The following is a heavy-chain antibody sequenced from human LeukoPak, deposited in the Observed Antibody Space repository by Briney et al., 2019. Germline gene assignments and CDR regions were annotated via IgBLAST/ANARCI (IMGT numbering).Heavy chain of an antibody. Sequence: GGSLRLSCAASRFTFSTYAMSWVRQAPGKGLEWVSYISSSGSTIYYADSVKGRFTISRDNAKNSLYLQMNSLRAEDTAVCYCARDYSSGWYSTPKYYFDYWGQGTLVTVSS. CDR1: RFTFSTYA. V-gene: IGHV3-11*01. CDR3: ARDYSSGWYSTPKYYFDY. CDR2: ISSSGSTI. J-gene: IGHJ4*02. D-gene: IGHD6-19*01.